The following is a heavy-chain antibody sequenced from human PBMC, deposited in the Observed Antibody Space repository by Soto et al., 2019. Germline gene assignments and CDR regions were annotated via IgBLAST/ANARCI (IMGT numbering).Heavy chain of an antibody. Sequence: GGSLRLSCSVSGFIFSSYAMHWVRQAPGKGLEYVSSISSDGRPTYYADSVKGRFTISRDNSKNMLYLQMYSLKAEDTAVYYCVKGRYVDYWGQGTLVTVSS. CDR2: ISSDGRPT. CDR3: VKGRYVDY. V-gene: IGHV3-64D*06. CDR1: GFIFSSYA. J-gene: IGHJ4*02.